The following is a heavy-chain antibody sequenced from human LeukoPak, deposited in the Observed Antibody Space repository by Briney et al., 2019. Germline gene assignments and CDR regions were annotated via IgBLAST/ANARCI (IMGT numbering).Heavy chain of an antibody. V-gene: IGHV1-2*02. D-gene: IGHD4-17*01. CDR1: GYTFTGYY. Sequence: ASVKVSCKASGYTFTGYYMHWVRQAPGQGLEWMGWINPNSGGTNYAQKFQGRVTMTRDTSISTAYMELSRLRSDDTAVYYCARGRIGTVTRTLAGEFDYWGQGTLVTVSS. CDR3: ARGRIGTVTRTLAGEFDY. CDR2: INPNSGGT. J-gene: IGHJ4*02.